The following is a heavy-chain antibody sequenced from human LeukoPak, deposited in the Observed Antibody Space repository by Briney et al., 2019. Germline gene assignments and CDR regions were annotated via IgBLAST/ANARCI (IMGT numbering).Heavy chain of an antibody. CDR1: GFTFSSYS. V-gene: IGHV3-21*01. D-gene: IGHD5-18*01. Sequence: GGSLRLSCAASGFTFSSYSMNWVRQAPEKGLEWVSSISSSSSYIYYADSVKGRFTISRDNAKNSLYLQMNSLRAEDTAVYYCARVSVDTAMVTPSVFDYWGQGTLVTVSS. CDR3: ARVSVDTAMVTPSVFDY. J-gene: IGHJ4*02. CDR2: ISSSSSYI.